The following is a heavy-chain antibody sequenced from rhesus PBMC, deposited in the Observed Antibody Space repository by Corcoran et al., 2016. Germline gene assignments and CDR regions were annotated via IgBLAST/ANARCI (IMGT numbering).Heavy chain of an antibody. D-gene: IGHD4-23*01. CDR1: GFPFSSYD. CDR3: TRNTVTFFDY. V-gene: IGHV3-136*01. Sequence: EVQLVESGGGLVQPGGSLRLSCAASGFPFSSYDMIWVRQAPGKGLEWVSYISFTGETIYYADSVKVRFNISRDNAKNSLSLQMSSLRAADTAVYYCTRNTVTFFDYWGQGVLVTVSS. J-gene: IGHJ4*01. CDR2: ISFTGETI.